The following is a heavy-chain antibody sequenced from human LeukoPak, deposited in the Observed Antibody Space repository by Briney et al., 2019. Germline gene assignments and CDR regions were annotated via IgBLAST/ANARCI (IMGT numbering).Heavy chain of an antibody. CDR1: GGSISSYY. Sequence: SETLSLTCTVSGGSISSYYWRWLRQPAGKGLEWVGRIYTSGSTNYNNSLKSRFTISVDTSKHQLSLTLSALTAAYTAVYFCARDSSPGYCSGGSCYDAFDIWGQGTMVTVSS. D-gene: IGHD2-15*01. CDR3: ARDSSPGYCSGGSCYDAFDI. CDR2: IYTSGST. J-gene: IGHJ3*02. V-gene: IGHV4-4*07.